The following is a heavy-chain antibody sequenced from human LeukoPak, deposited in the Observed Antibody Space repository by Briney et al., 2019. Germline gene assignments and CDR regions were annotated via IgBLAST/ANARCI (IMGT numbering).Heavy chain of an antibody. Sequence: SETLSLTCTVSGGSISSYYWSWIRQPPWKGLEWIGYIYYSGSTNYNPSLKSRVTISVDTSKNQFSLKLSSVTAADTAVYYCARVQDLSYYYYGMDVWGQGTTVTVSS. J-gene: IGHJ6*02. D-gene: IGHD4/OR15-4a*01. CDR1: GGSISSYY. CDR3: ARVQDLSYYYYGMDV. CDR2: IYYSGST. V-gene: IGHV4-59*01.